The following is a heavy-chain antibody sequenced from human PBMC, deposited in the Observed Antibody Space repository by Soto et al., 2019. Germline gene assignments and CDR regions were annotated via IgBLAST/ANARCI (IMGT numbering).Heavy chain of an antibody. V-gene: IGHV3-23*01. D-gene: IGHD6-19*01. CDR2: VSGSGGST. J-gene: IGHJ5*02. CDR1: GFTFSSYA. Sequence: EVQLLESGGGLVQPGGSLRLSCAASGFTFSSYAMSWVRQAPGKGLEWVSAVSGSGGSTYYADSVKGRFTISRDNSKNPLYVQTNSLRAEDTGVYYCAKFPWYSSGWPRNWFDPWGQGTLVTVSS. CDR3: AKFPWYSSGWPRNWFDP.